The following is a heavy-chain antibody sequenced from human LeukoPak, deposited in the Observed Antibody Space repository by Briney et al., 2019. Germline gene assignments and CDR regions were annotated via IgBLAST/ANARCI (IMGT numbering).Heavy chain of an antibody. CDR1: GFTFSSYA. J-gene: IGHJ6*02. D-gene: IGHD1-26*01. Sequence: QSGGSLRLSCAASGFTFSSYAMSWVRQAPGKGLEWVSAISGSGGSTYYADSVKGRFTISRDNSKNTLYLQMISLTAEDTAVYYCEGRRLYYYDGMDVWGQGTTVTVS. CDR2: ISGSGGST. V-gene: IGHV3-23*01. CDR3: EGRRLYYYDGMDV.